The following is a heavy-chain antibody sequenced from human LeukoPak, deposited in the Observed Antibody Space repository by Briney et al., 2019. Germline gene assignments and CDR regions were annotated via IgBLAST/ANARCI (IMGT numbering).Heavy chain of an antibody. J-gene: IGHJ4*02. V-gene: IGHV4-39*01. CDR3: ARYSGSYIDY. CDR2: IYYSGST. Sequence: SETLSLTCTVSGGSISSSSYYWGWIRQPPGKGLEWIGSIYYSGSTYYNPSLKSRVTISVDTSKNQYSLKLSSVTAADTAVYYCARYSGSYIDYWGQGTLVTVSS. D-gene: IGHD1-26*01. CDR1: GGSISSSSYY.